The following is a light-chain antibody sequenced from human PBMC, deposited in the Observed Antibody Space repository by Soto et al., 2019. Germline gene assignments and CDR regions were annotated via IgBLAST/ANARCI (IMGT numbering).Light chain of an antibody. J-gene: IGKJ2*01. CDR3: QQYNNWYT. CDR1: QTVTSN. Sequence: GXXVTLXCRASQTVTSNLAWYQQKPGQTPRLLIYGASTRATGIPAXFSXXXXXXXXXXTISDLQSEDFTVYNCQQYNNWYTFGPGTKLEXK. V-gene: IGKV3-15*01. CDR2: GAS.